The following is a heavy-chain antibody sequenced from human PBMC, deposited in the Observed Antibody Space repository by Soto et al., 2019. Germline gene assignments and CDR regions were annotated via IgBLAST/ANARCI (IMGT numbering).Heavy chain of an antibody. CDR1: GFTFSSYA. Sequence: GGSLRLSCAASGFTFSSYAMSWVRQAPGKGLEWVSAISGSGGSTYCADSVKGRFTISRDNSKNTLYLQMNSLRAEDTAVYYCAKLVGDAVAGHRPIDYWGQGTLVTVSS. V-gene: IGHV3-23*01. D-gene: IGHD6-19*01. CDR3: AKLVGDAVAGHRPIDY. J-gene: IGHJ4*02. CDR2: ISGSGGST.